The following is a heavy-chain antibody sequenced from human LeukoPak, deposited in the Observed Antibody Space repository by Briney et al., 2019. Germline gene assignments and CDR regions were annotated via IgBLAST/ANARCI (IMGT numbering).Heavy chain of an antibody. Sequence: WGSLRLSCAASGFTFSTYAMSWVRQAPGKGLEWVSAVSSSGTNTYYANVVKGRFTISRDNSKNMLYLQMSGLRAEDTAAYYCAKEMTALTTIDYWGQGTLVTVSS. J-gene: IGHJ4*02. CDR2: VSSSGTNT. CDR1: GFTFSTYA. D-gene: IGHD4-17*01. CDR3: AKEMTALTTIDY. V-gene: IGHV3-23*01.